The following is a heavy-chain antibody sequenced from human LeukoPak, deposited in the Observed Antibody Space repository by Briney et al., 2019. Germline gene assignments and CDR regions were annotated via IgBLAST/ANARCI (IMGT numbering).Heavy chain of an antibody. D-gene: IGHD4-17*01. J-gene: IGHJ5*02. CDR2: ISFDGTNE. CDR1: GFTFSGYG. Sequence: PGGSLRLSCAASGFTFSGYGMHWVRQAPGKGLEWVAVISFDGTNEYYADSVKGRFTISRDNSKNTLYLQMNSLRAEDTAVYYCAKGVGYGDYSFDPWGQGTLVTVSS. CDR3: AKGVGYGDYSFDP. V-gene: IGHV3-30*18.